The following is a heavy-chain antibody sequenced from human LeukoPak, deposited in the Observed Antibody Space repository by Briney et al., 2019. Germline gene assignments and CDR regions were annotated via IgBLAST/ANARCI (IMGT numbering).Heavy chain of an antibody. V-gene: IGHV3-23*01. CDR1: GFTFSSYA. J-gene: IGHJ4*02. CDR2: ISGSGGST. Sequence: PGGSLRLSCAASGFTFSSYAMSWVRQAPGKGLEWVSAISGSGGSTYYADSVKGRFTISRDNSKNTLYLQMNGLRAEDTAVYYCAKDKDGDRYPFDYWGQGTLVTVSS. D-gene: IGHD4-17*01. CDR3: AKDKDGDRYPFDY.